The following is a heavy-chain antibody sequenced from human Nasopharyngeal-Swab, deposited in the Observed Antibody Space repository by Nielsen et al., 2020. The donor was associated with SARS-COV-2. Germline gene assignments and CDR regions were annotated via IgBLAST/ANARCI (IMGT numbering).Heavy chain of an antibody. J-gene: IGHJ5*02. Sequence: ASVKVSRKASGYTFITYDINWVRQAPGQGLEWMGWMNPNSGNTGYAQKLQGRVTMTRNTSISTAYMELSSLISDDTAVYYCARSYSSGWLRGNWFDPWGQGTLVTVSS. V-gene: IGHV1-8*01. CDR1: GYTFITYD. CDR3: ARSYSSGWLRGNWFDP. D-gene: IGHD6-19*01. CDR2: MNPNSGNT.